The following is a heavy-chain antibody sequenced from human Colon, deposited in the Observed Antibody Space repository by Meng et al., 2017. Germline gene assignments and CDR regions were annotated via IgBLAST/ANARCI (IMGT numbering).Heavy chain of an antibody. V-gene: IGHV3-21*01. J-gene: IGHJ4*02. CDR2: ISSSSSYI. CDR1: GFTFSSYS. Sequence: GESLKISCAASGFTFSSYSMNWVRQAPGEGLEWGSSISSSSSYIYYADSVKGRFTISRDNAKNSLYLHRNSLRAEDTAVYYCARANFGYWGQGTLVTVSS. CDR3: ARANFGY.